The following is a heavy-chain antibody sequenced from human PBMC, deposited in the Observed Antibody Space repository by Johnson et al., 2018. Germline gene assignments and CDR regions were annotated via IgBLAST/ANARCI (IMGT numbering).Heavy chain of an antibody. V-gene: IGHV3-33*01. CDR1: GINFSSYN. CDR2: IWYDGSNK. Sequence: QVQLVQSGGGVVQXGRSLRLXCAASGINFSSYNMYWVRQAPGKGLEWVAVIWYDGSNKHYADSVKGRFTISRDNSRNTLDLQMNTLGVEDTAGNYCARDGGECRSGGRCARGMDGWGQETTVTVSS. D-gene: IGHD2-15*01. CDR3: ARDGGECRSGGRCARGMDG. J-gene: IGHJ6*02.